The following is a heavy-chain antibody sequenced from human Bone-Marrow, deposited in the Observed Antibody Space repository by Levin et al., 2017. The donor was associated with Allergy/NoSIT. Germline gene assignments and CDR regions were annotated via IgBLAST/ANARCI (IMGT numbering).Heavy chain of an antibody. Sequence: GGSLRLSCAASGFTFSSYGMHWVRQAPGKGLEWVAVISYDGNNDYYADSVTGRFTISRDNSKSTLYLQMSSLRAEDTAVYYCAKVRLSSRYYDDYYGMDVWGQGTTVTVS. D-gene: IGHD6-13*01. CDR1: GFTFSSYG. CDR2: ISYDGNND. J-gene: IGHJ6*02. CDR3: AKVRLSSRYYDDYYGMDV. V-gene: IGHV3-30*18.